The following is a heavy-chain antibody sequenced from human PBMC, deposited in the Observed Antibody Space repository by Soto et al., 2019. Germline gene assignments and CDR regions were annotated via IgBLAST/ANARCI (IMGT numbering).Heavy chain of an antibody. V-gene: IGHV6-1*01. CDR2: TYYRSKWYN. J-gene: IGHJ4*02. CDR3: ASDRYSSSWSYYFDY. CDR1: GDSVSSNSAA. Sequence: SQTLSLTCAISGDSVSSNSAAWNWIRQSPSRGLEWLGRTYYRSKWYNDYAVSVKSRININPDKFKNQFSLQLNSVTPEDTAVYYCASDRYSSSWSYYFDYWGQGTLVTVSS. D-gene: IGHD6-13*01.